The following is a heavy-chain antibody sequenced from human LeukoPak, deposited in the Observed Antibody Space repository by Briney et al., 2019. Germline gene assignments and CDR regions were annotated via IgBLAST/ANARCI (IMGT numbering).Heavy chain of an antibody. CDR3: ARYVGFGLDY. Sequence: PSETLSLTCTVSGGSISSYYWSWIRQPPGKGLEWIGYIYYSGSTNYNPSLKSRVTISVDTSKNQFSLKLSSVTAADTAVYYCARYVGFGLDYWGQGTLVNVSS. J-gene: IGHJ4*02. V-gene: IGHV4-59*08. D-gene: IGHD3-16*01. CDR1: GGSISSYY. CDR2: IYYSGST.